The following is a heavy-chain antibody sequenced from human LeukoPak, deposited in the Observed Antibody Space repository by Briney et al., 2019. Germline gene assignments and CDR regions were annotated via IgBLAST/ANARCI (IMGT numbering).Heavy chain of an antibody. J-gene: IGHJ4*02. CDR2: ISGSGGST. D-gene: IGHD1-26*01. CDR1: GITLNRYG. V-gene: IGHV3-23*01. CDR3: AKDRSRELLFEY. Sequence: GGSLRLSCAASGITLNRYGMGRGRPAPGKGVEWVSAISGSGGSTYYADSVKGRFTISRDNSKNTLYLQMNSLRAEDTAVYYCAKDRSRELLFEYWGQGTLVTVSS.